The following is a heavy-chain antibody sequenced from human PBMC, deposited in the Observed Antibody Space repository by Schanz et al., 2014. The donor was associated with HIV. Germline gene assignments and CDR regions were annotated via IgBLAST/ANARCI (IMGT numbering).Heavy chain of an antibody. J-gene: IGHJ4*02. CDR3: AGGKKWLALLFDF. CDR1: GGTFSSYA. CDR2: IIPIFGTA. D-gene: IGHD6-19*01. Sequence: QVQLVQSGAEVKKTGSPVKVSCKASGGTFSSYAISWVRQAPGQGLEWMGGIIPIFGTANSAQRFQGRVTITADKSTSTAYMELSSLRSEDTAVYYCAGGKKWLALLFDFWGQGTLVTVSS. V-gene: IGHV1-69*06.